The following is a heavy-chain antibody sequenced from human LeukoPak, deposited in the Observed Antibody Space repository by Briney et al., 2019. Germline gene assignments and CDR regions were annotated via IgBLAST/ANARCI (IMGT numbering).Heavy chain of an antibody. V-gene: IGHV1-69*13. CDR2: IIPIFGTA. CDR1: GGTFSSYA. D-gene: IGHD3-10*01. Sequence: SVKLSSKASGGTFSSYAISWVRQAPGQGLEWMGGIIPIFGTANYAQKFQGRVTITADESTSTAYMELSSLRSEDTAVYYCASGWFGELTAHFDYWGQGTLVTVSS. J-gene: IGHJ4*02. CDR3: ASGWFGELTAHFDY.